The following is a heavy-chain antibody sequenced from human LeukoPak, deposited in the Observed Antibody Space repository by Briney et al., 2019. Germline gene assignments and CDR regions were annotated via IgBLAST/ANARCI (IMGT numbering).Heavy chain of an antibody. D-gene: IGHD4-23*01. V-gene: IGHV3-21*01. CDR3: ARESGVTRSIDY. CDR1: GFTFSNYN. Sequence: PGGSLRLSCAASGFTFSNYNMNWVRQAPGKGLEWVSSISSRSSFIYYADSVKGRFTISRDNAKNSLSLQMNSLRADDTAVYYCARESGVTRSIDYWGQGTLVTVSS. J-gene: IGHJ4*02. CDR2: ISSRSSFI.